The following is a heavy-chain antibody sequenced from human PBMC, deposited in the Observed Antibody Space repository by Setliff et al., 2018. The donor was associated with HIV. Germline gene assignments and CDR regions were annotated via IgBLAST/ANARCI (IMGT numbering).Heavy chain of an antibody. Sequence: PSETLSLTCTVSGGSISSSSYYWGWIRQPPGKGLEWIGTIYYSGGTYYKSSLKSRLIISLGTSKNQFSLNLRSVTAADTAVYFCASGGHRLHDYWGQGTLVTVSS. CDR1: GGSISSSSYY. CDR2: IYYSGGT. CDR3: ASGGHRLHDY. J-gene: IGHJ4*02. D-gene: IGHD1-26*01. V-gene: IGHV4-39*07.